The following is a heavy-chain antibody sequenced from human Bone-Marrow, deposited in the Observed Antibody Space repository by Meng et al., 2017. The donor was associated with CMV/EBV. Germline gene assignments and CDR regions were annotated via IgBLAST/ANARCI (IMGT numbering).Heavy chain of an antibody. CDR3: ARDGRGRLRLGELSWYNWFDP. Sequence: GESLKISCAASGFTFSSYWMSWVRQAPGKGLEWVANIKQDGGEKYYVDSVKGRFTISRDNAKNSLYLQMNSLRAEDTAVYYCARDGRGRLRLGELSWYNWFDPWGQGTLVTVSS. V-gene: IGHV3-7*01. CDR2: IKQDGGEK. CDR1: GFTFSSYW. J-gene: IGHJ5*02. D-gene: IGHD3-16*02.